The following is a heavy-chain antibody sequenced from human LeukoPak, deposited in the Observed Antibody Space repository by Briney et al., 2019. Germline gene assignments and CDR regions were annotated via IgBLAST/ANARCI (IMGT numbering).Heavy chain of an antibody. CDR3: AKVTVCYGRYFDY. D-gene: IGHD3-16*01. J-gene: IGHJ4*02. Sequence: GGSLRLSCAASGYTFSSHGMTWVRQAPGKGLEWVSTISGAGDNTNYAETVKGRFTISRDNSKNTVYLQMNSLRAEDTAIYYCAKVTVCYGRYFDYWGQGTLVTVSS. CDR2: ISGAGDNT. CDR1: GYTFSSHG. V-gene: IGHV3-23*01.